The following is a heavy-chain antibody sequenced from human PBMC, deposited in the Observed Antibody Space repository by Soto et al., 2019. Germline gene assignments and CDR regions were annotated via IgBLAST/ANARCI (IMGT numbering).Heavy chain of an antibody. Sequence: LRISSSGSGDKITRYSIGLMRQMHGKGLEWMGIIYPGDSDTRYSPSFQDQVTSSADKSISTAYLQWSSMKASDTAVYYCARHRTYYDFWSGTHFDYWGQGTLVTVSS. V-gene: IGHV5-51*01. CDR2: IYPGDSDT. CDR1: GDKITRYS. J-gene: IGHJ4*02. D-gene: IGHD3-3*01. CDR3: ARHRTYYDFWSGTHFDY.